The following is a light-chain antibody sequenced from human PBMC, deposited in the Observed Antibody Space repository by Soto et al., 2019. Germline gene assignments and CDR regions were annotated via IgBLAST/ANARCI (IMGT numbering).Light chain of an antibody. V-gene: IGLV3-1*01. J-gene: IGLJ2*01. Sequence: SYELTQPPSVSVSPGQTASITCSGDKLGDKYACWHQQKPGQSPVLVIYQHSKRPSGIPERFSGSNSGNTATLTISGTQAMDEADYYCQAWDSSTVVFGGGTKLTVL. CDR3: QAWDSSTVV. CDR2: QHS. CDR1: KLGDKY.